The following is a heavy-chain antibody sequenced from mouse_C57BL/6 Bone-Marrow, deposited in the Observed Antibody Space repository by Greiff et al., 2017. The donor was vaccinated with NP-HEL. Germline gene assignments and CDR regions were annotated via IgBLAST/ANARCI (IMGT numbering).Heavy chain of an antibody. CDR1: GYTFTNYW. CDR2: IYPGGGYT. V-gene: IGHV1-63*01. CDR3: YYYGSSYGYFDV. Sequence: VKLVESGAELVRPGTSVKMSCKASGYTFTNYWIGWAKQRPGHGLEWIGDIYPGGGYTNYNEKFKGKATLTADKSSSTAYMQFSSLTSEDSAIYYCYYYGSSYGYFDVWGRGTTVTVTS. D-gene: IGHD1-1*01. J-gene: IGHJ1*03.